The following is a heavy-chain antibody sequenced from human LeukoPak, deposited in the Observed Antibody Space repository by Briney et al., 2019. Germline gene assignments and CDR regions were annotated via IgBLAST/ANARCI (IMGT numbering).Heavy chain of an antibody. CDR3: ARHRVRVVRYYYGSGSSPDAFDI. J-gene: IGHJ3*02. V-gene: IGHV4-38-2*02. D-gene: IGHD3-10*01. CDR1: GYYISSNYY. CDR2: IYHSGST. Sequence: SETLSLTCTVSGYYISSNYYWGWIRQPPGKRLEWIGNIYHSGSTNYNPSLKSRVTISVDTSKNQFSLKLSSVTAADTAVYYCARHRVRVVRYYYGSGSSPDAFDIWGQGTMVTVSS.